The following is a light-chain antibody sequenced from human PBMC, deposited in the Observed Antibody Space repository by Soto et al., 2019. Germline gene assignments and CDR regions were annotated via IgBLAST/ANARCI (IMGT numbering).Light chain of an antibody. CDR1: NIGSKS. V-gene: IGLV3-21*02. Sequence: SYDLTQPPSVSVAPGQTARISCGGNNIGSKSVHWYQQRPGQAPVLVVSDDSDRPSGIPERFSGSNSGITATLTISRVEAGDEADYYCQVWDTSRDPVVFGGGTKLTVL. CDR3: QVWDTSRDPVV. J-gene: IGLJ2*01. CDR2: DDS.